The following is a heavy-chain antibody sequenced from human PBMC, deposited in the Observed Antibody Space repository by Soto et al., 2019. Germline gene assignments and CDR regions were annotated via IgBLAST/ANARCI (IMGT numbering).Heavy chain of an antibody. Sequence: GGSLRLSCAASAFTFNNFAMHWVRQGPGKGLEWVSVISSHGNGKYYADSVKGRFTISRDNSKNTLYLQMNSLRGEDTAVYYCAREDYSNFDYWGQGTLVTVSS. CDR1: AFTFNNFA. V-gene: IGHV3-30*03. CDR2: ISSHGNGK. CDR3: AREDYSNFDY. D-gene: IGHD4-4*01. J-gene: IGHJ4*02.